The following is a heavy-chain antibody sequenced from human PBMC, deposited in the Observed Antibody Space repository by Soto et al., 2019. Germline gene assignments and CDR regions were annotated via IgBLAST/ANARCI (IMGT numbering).Heavy chain of an antibody. CDR3: ASKYYDFWSGPSYGMDV. J-gene: IGHJ6*02. CDR1: GYTFTSYG. Sequence: ASVKVSCKASGYTFTSYGISWVRQAPGQGLEWMGWISTYNNYTNYAQNLQGRVTMTTDTSTSTAYMELRSLRSEDTAVYYCASKYYDFWSGPSYGMDVWGQGTTVTVSS. D-gene: IGHD3-3*01. V-gene: IGHV1-18*01. CDR2: ISTYNNYT.